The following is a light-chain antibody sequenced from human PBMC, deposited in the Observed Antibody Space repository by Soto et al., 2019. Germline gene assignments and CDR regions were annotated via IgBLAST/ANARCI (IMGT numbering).Light chain of an antibody. CDR2: AVS. J-gene: IGLJ1*01. CDR1: NSDVGAYTF. Sequence: QSVLTQPRSVSGSPGQSVTISCTGTNSDVGAYTFVSWYQQLPGKAPKLIISAVSYRPSGVPDRFSGSKSGNTASLTISGLQAEDEADYYCSSYTSSSTYVFGTGTKVTVL. CDR3: SSYTSSSTYV. V-gene: IGLV2-11*01.